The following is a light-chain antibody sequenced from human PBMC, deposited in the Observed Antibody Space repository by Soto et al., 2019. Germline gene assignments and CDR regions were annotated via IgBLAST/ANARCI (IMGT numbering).Light chain of an antibody. Sequence: QSVLTQSPSASASLGASVKVTCTLSSGHSRYAIAWHQQQPEKGPRFLMKLNNDGSHSKGDGIPDRFSGSSFGAERYLTISSLQSEDEADYYCQTWGTGIHVVFGGGTQLTVL. CDR2: LNNDGSH. CDR1: SGHSRYA. V-gene: IGLV4-69*01. J-gene: IGLJ2*01. CDR3: QTWGTGIHVV.